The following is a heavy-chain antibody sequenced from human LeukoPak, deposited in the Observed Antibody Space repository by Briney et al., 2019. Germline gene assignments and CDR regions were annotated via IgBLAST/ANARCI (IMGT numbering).Heavy chain of an antibody. V-gene: IGHV3-21*04. Sequence: PGGSLRLSCAASGFIFSSYSMNWVRQAPGKGLEWVSSISSSSSYTYYADSVKGRFTISRDNSKNTLYLQMNSLRAEDTAVYYCASGYSSSFDYWGQGTLVTVSS. D-gene: IGHD6-13*01. CDR3: ASGYSSSFDY. CDR2: ISSSSSYT. CDR1: GFIFSSYS. J-gene: IGHJ4*02.